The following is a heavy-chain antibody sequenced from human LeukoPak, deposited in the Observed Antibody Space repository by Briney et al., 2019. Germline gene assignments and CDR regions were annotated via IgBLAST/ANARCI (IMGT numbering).Heavy chain of an antibody. D-gene: IGHD1-26*01. J-gene: IGHJ3*02. V-gene: IGHV1-58*01. CDR2: IVVGSGNT. CDR3: AADRAIVGATTLAFDI. Sequence: GASVKVSCKASGFTFTSSAVQWVRQARGQRLEWIGWIVVGSGNTIYAQKFQERVTVTRDMSTSTAYMELSSLRSEDTAVYYCAADRAIVGATTLAFDIWGQGTMVTVSS. CDR1: GFTFTSSA.